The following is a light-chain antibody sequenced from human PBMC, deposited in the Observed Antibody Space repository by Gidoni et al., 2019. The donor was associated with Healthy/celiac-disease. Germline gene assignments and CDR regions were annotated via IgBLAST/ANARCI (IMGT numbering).Light chain of an antibody. Sequence: DIVMTQSPDSLAVSLGERATINCKSSQSVLYSSNNKNYLAWYQQKPGQPPKLFIYWASTRESGVPDRFSGSGSGTDFTLTISSLQAEDVAVYYCQQYYSTPPLTFGGXTKVEIK. J-gene: IGKJ4*01. V-gene: IGKV4-1*01. CDR2: WAS. CDR1: QSVLYSSNNKNY. CDR3: QQYYSTPPLT.